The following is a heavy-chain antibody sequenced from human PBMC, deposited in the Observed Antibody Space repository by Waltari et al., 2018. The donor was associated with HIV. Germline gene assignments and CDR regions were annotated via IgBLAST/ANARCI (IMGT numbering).Heavy chain of an antibody. Sequence: EVHLVESGGGLIQHGGSLSLSCAASGFTFNPYDMHWVRQAAGEGLQWVSAIGAAGDTYYSDSVKGRFTISRENAKNSLFLQMNSLRAGDTAVYFCVRVRDSSSGWYIFDYWGQGALVTVSS. V-gene: IGHV3-13*04. D-gene: IGHD6-19*01. CDR3: VRVRDSSSGWYIFDY. CDR1: GFTFNPYD. CDR2: IGAAGDT. J-gene: IGHJ4*02.